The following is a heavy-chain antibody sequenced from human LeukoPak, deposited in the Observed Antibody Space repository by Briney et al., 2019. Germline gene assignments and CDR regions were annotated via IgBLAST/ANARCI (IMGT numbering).Heavy chain of an antibody. V-gene: IGHV3-15*01. J-gene: IGHJ4*02. CDR2: IKSKTDGGAT. Sequence: PGGSLRLSCAASGFTFSNAWITWVRQAPGKGLEWVGRIKSKTDGGATDYAAPVKGRFTISRDDSKNTLYLQMNSLKTEDTAVYYCSTTMVRGPIDCWGQGTLVTVSS. D-gene: IGHD3-10*01. CDR3: STTMVRGPIDC. CDR1: GFTFSNAW.